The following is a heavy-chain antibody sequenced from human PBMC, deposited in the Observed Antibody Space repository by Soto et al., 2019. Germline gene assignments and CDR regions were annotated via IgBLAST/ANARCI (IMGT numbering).Heavy chain of an antibody. CDR1: GYSFTSYW. V-gene: IGHV5-51*01. D-gene: IGHD2-2*01. Sequence: ESLKISCKGSGYSFTSYWIGWVRQMPGKGLEWMGIIYPGDSDTRYSPSFQGQVTISADTSISTVYLPWSSLKASDTAMYYCARHSGGRWYQLLWELDYGCPGTLVTVFS. CDR2: IYPGDSDT. J-gene: IGHJ4*02. CDR3: ARHSGGRWYQLLWELDY.